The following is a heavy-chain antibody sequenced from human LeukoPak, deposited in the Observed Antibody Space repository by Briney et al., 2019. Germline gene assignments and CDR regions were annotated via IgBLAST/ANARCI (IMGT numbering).Heavy chain of an antibody. V-gene: IGHV1-46*01. CDR2: INPSGGST. CDR3: ARGQVYGSGSYYNTPFRY. CDR1: GYTFTSYY. J-gene: IGHJ4*02. Sequence: ASVRVSCKASGYTFTSYYMHWVRQAPGQGLEWMGIINPSGGSTSYAQKFQGRVTMTRDTSTSTVYMELSSLRSEDTAVYYCARGQVYGSGSYYNTPFRYWGQGTLVTVSS. D-gene: IGHD3-10*01.